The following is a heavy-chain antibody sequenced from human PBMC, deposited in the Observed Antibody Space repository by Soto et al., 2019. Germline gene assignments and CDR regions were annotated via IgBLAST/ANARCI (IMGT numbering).Heavy chain of an antibody. D-gene: IGHD3-10*01. CDR1: GGSFSGYY. CDR2: INHSGST. CDR3: ARHRAILLWFGEFNYFDY. J-gene: IGHJ4*02. Sequence: SETLSLTCAVYGGSFSGYYWSWIRQPPGKGLEWIGEINHSGSTNYNPSLKSRVTISVDTSKNQFSLKLSSVTAADTAVYYCARHRAILLWFGEFNYFDYWGQGTLVTVS. V-gene: IGHV4-34*01.